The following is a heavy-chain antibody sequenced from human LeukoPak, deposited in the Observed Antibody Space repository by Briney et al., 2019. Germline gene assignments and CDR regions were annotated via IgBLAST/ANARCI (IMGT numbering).Heavy chain of an antibody. CDR3: ARVVNPYYYYGMDV. V-gene: IGHV3-33*01. D-gene: IGHD3-22*01. CDR2: IWYDGSNK. J-gene: IGHJ6*02. CDR1: GFTFSSYG. Sequence: GRSLRLSCAASGFTFSSYGMHWVRQAPGKGLEWVAVIWYDGSNKYYADSVKGRFTISRDNSKNTLYLQMNSLRAEDTAAYYCARVVNPYYYYGMDVWGQGTTVTVSS.